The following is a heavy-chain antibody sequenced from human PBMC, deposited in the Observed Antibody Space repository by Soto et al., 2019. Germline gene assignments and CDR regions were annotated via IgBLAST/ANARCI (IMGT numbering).Heavy chain of an antibody. D-gene: IGHD6-19*01. CDR1: GFTFSSYC. CDR3: ERSGEWLRLGWFDP. CDR2: IWYDGSNK. J-gene: IGHJ5*02. Sequence: QVQLVESGGGVVQPGRSLRLSCAASGFTFSSYCMHWVRQAPGKGLEWVAVIWYDGSNKYYADSVKGRFTISRDNSKNTLYLQMNSLRAEDTAVYYCERSGEWLRLGWFDPWGQGTLVTVSS. V-gene: IGHV3-33*01.